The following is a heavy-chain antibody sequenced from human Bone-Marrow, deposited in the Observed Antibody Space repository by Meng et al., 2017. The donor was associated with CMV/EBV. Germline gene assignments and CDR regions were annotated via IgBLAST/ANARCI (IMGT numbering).Heavy chain of an antibody. J-gene: IGHJ6*02. CDR3: ARDQIAVAGKHYYYYGMDV. V-gene: IGHV3-74*01. CDR1: GFTFSSYW. D-gene: IGHD6-19*01. Sequence: GESLKISCAASGFTFSSYWMHWVRQAPGKGLVWVSRINSDGSSTSYADSVKGRFTISRDNSKNTLYLQMNSLRAEDTAVYYCARDQIAVAGKHYYYYGMDVWGQGTTVTVSS. CDR2: INSDGSST.